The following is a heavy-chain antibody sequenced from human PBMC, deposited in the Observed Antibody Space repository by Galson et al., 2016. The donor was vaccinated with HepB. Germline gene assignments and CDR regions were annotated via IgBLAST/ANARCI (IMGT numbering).Heavy chain of an antibody. V-gene: IGHV1-69*13. Sequence: SVKASCKASGGTFINYAIKWVRQAPGQGLEWMGGIIPMFGTTQYAQKFQGRVTITADESTSTAYMEFSSLRSEDTAVYYCARDMSGWHERGHYEYGLDVWGQGTTITVSS. CDR1: GGTFINYA. D-gene: IGHD6-19*01. J-gene: IGHJ6*02. CDR3: ARDMSGWHERGHYEYGLDV. CDR2: IIPMFGTT.